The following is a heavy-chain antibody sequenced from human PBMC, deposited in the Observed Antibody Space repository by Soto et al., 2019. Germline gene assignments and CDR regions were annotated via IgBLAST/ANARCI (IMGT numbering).Heavy chain of an antibody. CDR2: ISNDGSDK. Sequence: QVQLVESGGGVVQPGRSLRLSCVASGFTFNNYAFHWVRQTPGTGLEWVAVISNDGSDKYYADSVKGRFTISGDNSKKTPHLQMDSLIAQDTAVYFCAKVRIAPAKPFYFDSWGQGTLVTVSS. D-gene: IGHD6-13*01. J-gene: IGHJ4*02. CDR3: AKVRIAPAKPFYFDS. V-gene: IGHV3-30*18. CDR1: GFTFNNYA.